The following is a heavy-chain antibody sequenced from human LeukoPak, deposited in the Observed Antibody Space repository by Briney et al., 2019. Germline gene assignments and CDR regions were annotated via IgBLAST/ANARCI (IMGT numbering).Heavy chain of an antibody. Sequence: GGSLRLSCAASGFTFSSYEMNWVRQAPGKGPEWVSYISSSGSTIYYADSVKGRFTISRDNAKNSLYLQMNSLRAEDTAVYYCARAYYYYGMDVWGKGATVTVSS. CDR1: GFTFSSYE. J-gene: IGHJ6*04. CDR2: ISSSGSTI. CDR3: ARAYYYYGMDV. V-gene: IGHV3-48*03.